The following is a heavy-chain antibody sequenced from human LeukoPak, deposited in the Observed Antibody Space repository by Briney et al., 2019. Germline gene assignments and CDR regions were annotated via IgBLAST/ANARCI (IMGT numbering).Heavy chain of an antibody. J-gene: IGHJ5*02. CDR2: ISGSGGST. V-gene: IGHV3-23*01. CDR3: ASLYYYDSSGYYYRA. CDR1: GFTFSIYA. Sequence: GGSLRLSCAASGFTFSIYAMSWVRQAPGKGLEWVSAISGSGGSTYYADSVKGRFTISRDNSKNTLYLQMNSLRAEDTAVYYCASLYYYDSSGYYYRAWGQGTLVTVSS. D-gene: IGHD3-22*01.